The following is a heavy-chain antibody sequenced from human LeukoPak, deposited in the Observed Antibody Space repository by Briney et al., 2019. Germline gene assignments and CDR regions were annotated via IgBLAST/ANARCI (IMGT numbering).Heavy chain of an antibody. J-gene: IGHJ4*02. D-gene: IGHD1-1*01. Sequence: ASVKVSCKVSGYTLTELSMHWVRQAPGKGLEWMGGFDPEDGETIYAQKFQGRVTMTEDTSTDTAYMELSSLISEDTAVYYCAAQKADDWNDSYYFDYWGQGTLVTVSS. CDR3: AAQKADDWNDSYYFDY. CDR1: GYTLTELS. V-gene: IGHV1-24*01. CDR2: FDPEDGET.